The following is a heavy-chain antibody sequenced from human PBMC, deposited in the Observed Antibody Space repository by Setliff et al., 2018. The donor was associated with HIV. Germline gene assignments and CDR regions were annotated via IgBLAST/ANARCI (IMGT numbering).Heavy chain of an antibody. J-gene: IGHJ3*02. D-gene: IGHD3-10*01. CDR2: INHTGST. Sequence: SETLSLTCAVYGGSFSGYYWSWIRQPPGKGLEWIGEINHTGSTNCNPSLKSRVTMSVDTSKNQFSLKLSSVTAADTAVYYCARVYYGSGSSDAVDIWGQGTMVTVSS. CDR1: GGSFSGYY. V-gene: IGHV4-34*01. CDR3: ARVYYGSGSSDAVDI.